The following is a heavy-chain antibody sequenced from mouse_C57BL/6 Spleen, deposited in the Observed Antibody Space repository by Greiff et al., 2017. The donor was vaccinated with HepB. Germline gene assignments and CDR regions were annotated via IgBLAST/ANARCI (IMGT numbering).Heavy chain of an antibody. Sequence: VQLQQPGAELVKPGASVKLSCKASGYTFTSYWMHWVKQRPGQGLEWIGMIHPNSGSTNYNEKFKSKATLTVDKSSSTAYMQLSSLTSEDSAVYYCARGKDDYDDYAMDYWGQGTSVTVSS. CDR2: IHPNSGST. J-gene: IGHJ4*01. D-gene: IGHD2-4*01. CDR1: GYTFTSYW. V-gene: IGHV1-64*01. CDR3: ARGKDDYDDYAMDY.